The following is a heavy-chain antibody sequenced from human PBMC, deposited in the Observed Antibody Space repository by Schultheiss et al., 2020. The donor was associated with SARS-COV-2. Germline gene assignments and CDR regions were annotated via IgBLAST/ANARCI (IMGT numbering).Heavy chain of an antibody. Sequence: GESLKISCAASGFVFSHYAMHWVRQGPGKGLEWVSIIYPGGTTYYADSVQDRFTISRHNSKNTLYLQMNSLRAEDTAVYYCARDRGNFNYHFDSWGQGTLVTVSS. D-gene: IGHD1-26*01. CDR3: ARDRGNFNYHFDS. J-gene: IGHJ4*02. V-gene: IGHV3-NL1*01. CDR2: IYPGGTT. CDR1: GFVFSHYA.